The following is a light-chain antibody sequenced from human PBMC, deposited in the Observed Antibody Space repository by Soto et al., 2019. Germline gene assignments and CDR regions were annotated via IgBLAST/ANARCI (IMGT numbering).Light chain of an antibody. V-gene: IGKV3-20*01. CDR2: RIY. Sequence: ETLLTQSPGTLSLSPGERATLSRRASEALGRNYLAWYQQKPGQAPRLLIHRIYIRAAGIPDRFTGSASGTDFTLTISRLEPEDFAVYYCQQYDNFPQTFGQGTRVEIK. CDR1: EALGRNY. J-gene: IGKJ1*01. CDR3: QQYDNFPQT.